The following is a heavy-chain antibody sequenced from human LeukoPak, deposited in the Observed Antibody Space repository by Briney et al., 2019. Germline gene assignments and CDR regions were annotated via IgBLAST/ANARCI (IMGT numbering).Heavy chain of an antibody. CDR2: IIPIFGTA. V-gene: IGHV1-69*06. CDR3: ARAGKWPSNAFDI. Sequence: ASVKVSCKASGGTFSSYAISWVRQAPGQGLEWMGGIIPIFGTANYAQKFQGRVTITADKSTSTAYMELSSLRSEDTAVYYCARAGKWPSNAFDIWGQGTMVTVSS. J-gene: IGHJ3*02. CDR1: GGTFSSYA. D-gene: IGHD2-8*01.